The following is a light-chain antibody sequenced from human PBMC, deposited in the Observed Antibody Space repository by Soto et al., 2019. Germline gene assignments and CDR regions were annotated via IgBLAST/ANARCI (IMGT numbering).Light chain of an antibody. CDR2: AAS. Sequence: DIQMTQSPSSLSASVGDRVTITCRTSQDVSNYLAWYQQKPGKVPKLLIYAASTLQSGVPSRFSGGGSGTDFSLTTNSLQPEAVATYYCQKYNSAPHTFGGGTKVEIQ. CDR1: QDVSNY. J-gene: IGKJ4*01. V-gene: IGKV1-27*01. CDR3: QKYNSAPHT.